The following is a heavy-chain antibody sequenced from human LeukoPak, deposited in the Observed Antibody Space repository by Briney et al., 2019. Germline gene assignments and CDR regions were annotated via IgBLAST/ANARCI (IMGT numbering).Heavy chain of an antibody. D-gene: IGHD2-15*01. J-gene: IGHJ4*02. CDR3: ASQYCSGGSCSHDY. V-gene: IGHV4-39*01. CDR1: GGSISSSSYY. Sequence: SETLSLTCTVSGGSISSSSYYWGWIRQPPGKGLGWIGSIYYSGSTYYNPSLKSRVTISVDTSKNQFSLKLSSVTAADTAVYYCASQYCSGGSCSHDYWGQGTLVTVSS. CDR2: IYYSGST.